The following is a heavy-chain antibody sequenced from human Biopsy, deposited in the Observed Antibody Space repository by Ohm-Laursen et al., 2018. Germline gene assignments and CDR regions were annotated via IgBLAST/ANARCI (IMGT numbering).Heavy chain of an antibody. CDR1: GGSIRGSTYY. CDR2: VYYSGST. Sequence: SDTLSLTCNVSGGSIRGSTYYWGWLRQPPGKGLEWIGHVYYSGSTFYNSSLESRVTVSVDTSKNQFHLRLTSMSASDTAVYYCARHSLDDFWSGAHYYFDYWGLGTLVTVSS. D-gene: IGHD3-3*01. J-gene: IGHJ4*02. CDR3: ARHSLDDFWSGAHYYFDY. V-gene: IGHV4-39*01.